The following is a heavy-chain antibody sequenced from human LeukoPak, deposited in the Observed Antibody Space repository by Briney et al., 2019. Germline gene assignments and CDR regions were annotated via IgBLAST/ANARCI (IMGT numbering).Heavy chain of an antibody. CDR2: INSDGTTT. J-gene: IGHJ5*02. CDR1: GFTFSTYW. Sequence: GESLKISCAASGFTFSTYWMHWVRQAPGKGLVWVSRINSDGTTTSYADSVKGRFTVYRDTAKNTLYLQMNSLRVDDTAVYYCARDLDGYRSGNGAWGQGTLVTVSS. D-gene: IGHD5-12*01. V-gene: IGHV3-74*01. CDR3: ARDLDGYRSGNGA.